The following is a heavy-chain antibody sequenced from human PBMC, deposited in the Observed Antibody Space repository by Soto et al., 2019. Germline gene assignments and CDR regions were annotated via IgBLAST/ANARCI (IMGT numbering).Heavy chain of an antibody. J-gene: IGHJ4*02. CDR3: ARDRRYCSGGSCTGYFDY. CDR1: GYTFTSYG. V-gene: IGHV1-18*01. Sequence: GASVKVSCKASGYTFTSYGISWVRQAPGQGLEWMGWISAYNGNTNYAQKLQGRVTMTTDTSTSTAYMELRSLRSDDTAVYYCARDRRYCSGGSCTGYFDYWGQGTLVTVSS. D-gene: IGHD2-15*01. CDR2: ISAYNGNT.